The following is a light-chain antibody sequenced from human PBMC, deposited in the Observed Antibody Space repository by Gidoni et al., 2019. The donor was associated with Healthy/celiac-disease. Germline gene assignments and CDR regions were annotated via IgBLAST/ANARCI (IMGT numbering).Light chain of an antibody. Sequence: DIQMTQSPSTLSASVGDRVTITCRASQSISSWLAWYQQKPGKAPKLLIYKASSLESGVPSRFSGSGSGTEFTLTISSLHPDAFATYYCQQYNSYSYTFGQGTKLEIK. CDR1: QSISSW. CDR3: QQYNSYSYT. J-gene: IGKJ2*01. CDR2: KAS. V-gene: IGKV1-5*03.